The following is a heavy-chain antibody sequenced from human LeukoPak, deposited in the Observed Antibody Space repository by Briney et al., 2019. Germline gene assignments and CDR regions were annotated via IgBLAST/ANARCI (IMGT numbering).Heavy chain of an antibody. CDR1: GFTFSSYG. J-gene: IGHJ4*02. Sequence: GGSLRLSCAASGFTFSSYGMHWVRQAPGKGLEWVAVISYDGSNKYYADSVKGRFTISRDNSKNTLYLQMNSLRAEDTAVYYCATPTGEGSGWLLDYWGQGTLVTVSS. CDR2: ISYDGSNK. D-gene: IGHD6-19*01. CDR3: ATPTGEGSGWLLDY. V-gene: IGHV3-30*03.